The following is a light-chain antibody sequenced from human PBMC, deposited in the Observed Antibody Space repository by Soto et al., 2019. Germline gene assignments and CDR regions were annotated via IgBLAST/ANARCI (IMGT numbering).Light chain of an antibody. V-gene: IGKV1-5*03. Sequence: DIQTTQSPSTLSASVGDRVTITCRASQSISSWLAWYQQKPGKAPKLLIYKASNLESGVPSRFSGRGSGTEFTLTISSLQPDDFATYYCQQYNSDWTFGQGTKVEIK. CDR2: KAS. J-gene: IGKJ1*01. CDR3: QQYNSDWT. CDR1: QSISSW.